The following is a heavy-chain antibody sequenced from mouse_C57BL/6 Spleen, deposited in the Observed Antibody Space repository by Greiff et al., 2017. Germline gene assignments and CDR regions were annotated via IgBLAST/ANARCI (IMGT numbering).Heavy chain of an antibody. CDR1: GFSLTSYG. V-gene: IGHV2-2*01. Sequence: VMLVESGPGLVQPSQSLSITCTVSGFSLTSYGVHWVRQSPGKGLEWLGVIWSGGSTDYNAAFISRLSISKDNSKSQVFFKMNSLQADDTAIYYCARSDYYAMDYWGQGTSVTVSS. CDR3: ARSDYYAMDY. J-gene: IGHJ4*01. CDR2: IWSGGST.